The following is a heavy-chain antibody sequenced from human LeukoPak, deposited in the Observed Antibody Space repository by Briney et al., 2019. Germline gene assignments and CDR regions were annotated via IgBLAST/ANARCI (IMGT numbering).Heavy chain of an antibody. CDR1: GYTFTGYY. D-gene: IGHD6-13*01. V-gene: IGHV1-2*04. Sequence: RASVKVSCKASGYTFTGYYMHWVRQAPGQGLEWMGWINPNSGGTNYAQKFQGWVTMTRDTSISTAYMELSRLRSDDTAVYYCARTGIAAAGTREYFQHWGQGTLVTVSS. CDR2: INPNSGGT. J-gene: IGHJ1*01. CDR3: ARTGIAAAGTREYFQH.